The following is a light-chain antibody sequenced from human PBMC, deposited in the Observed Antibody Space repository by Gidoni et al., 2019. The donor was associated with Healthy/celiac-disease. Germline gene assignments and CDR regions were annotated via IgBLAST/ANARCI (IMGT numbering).Light chain of an antibody. CDR2: QAS. V-gene: IGKV1-5*03. Sequence: DIQMTQSPSTLSASVGDRVTITCRASQTISTWLAWYQQKPGKAPKLLIYQASSLEIGVPSRFSGSGSGIEFTLTVSSLQPDDFATYYCQQYNSCPWTFXQXTKVEIK. J-gene: IGKJ1*01. CDR3: QQYNSCPWT. CDR1: QTISTW.